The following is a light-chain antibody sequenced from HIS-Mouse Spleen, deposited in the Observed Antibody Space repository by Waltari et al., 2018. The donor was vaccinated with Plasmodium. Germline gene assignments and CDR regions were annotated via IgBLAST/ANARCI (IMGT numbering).Light chain of an antibody. CDR2: GAS. CDR3: QQYGSSPRT. V-gene: IGKV3-20*01. J-gene: IGKJ1*01. Sequence: EILLTHSPGTLSLSPVERATLPCRASQSVCSRYLAWYQQKPGQAPRLLSYGASSRATGIPDRFSGSGSGTDFTLTISRLEPEDFAVYYCQQYGSSPRTFGQGTKVEIK. CDR1: QSVCSRY.